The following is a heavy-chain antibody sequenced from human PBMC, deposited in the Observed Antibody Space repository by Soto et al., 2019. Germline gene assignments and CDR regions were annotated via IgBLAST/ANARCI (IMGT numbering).Heavy chain of an antibody. CDR3: AREVAGRFDY. J-gene: IGHJ4*02. D-gene: IGHD6-19*01. Sequence: PSQTLSLPCAISGDTVYSNSATWNCIRQSPSRGLEWLGRTYYMSKWYNDYAVSVKSRITINPDTSKNQFSLQLNSVTPEDTAVYYCAREVAGRFDYWAQGTLVTVSS. CDR2: TYYMSKWYN. CDR1: GDTVYSNSAT. V-gene: IGHV6-1*01.